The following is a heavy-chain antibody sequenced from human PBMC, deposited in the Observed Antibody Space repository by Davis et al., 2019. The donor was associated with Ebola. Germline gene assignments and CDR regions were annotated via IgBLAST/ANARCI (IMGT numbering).Heavy chain of an antibody. Sequence: GGSLRLSCAASGFTFSTYVMNWVRQAPGKGLEWVSSISSSSSYIYYADSVKGRFTISRDNAKNSLYLQMNSLRAEDTAVYYCARALAVAGLYYYYGMDVWGQGTTVTVSS. D-gene: IGHD6-19*01. V-gene: IGHV3-21*01. CDR3: ARALAVAGLYYYYGMDV. CDR2: ISSSSSYI. CDR1: GFTFSTYV. J-gene: IGHJ6*02.